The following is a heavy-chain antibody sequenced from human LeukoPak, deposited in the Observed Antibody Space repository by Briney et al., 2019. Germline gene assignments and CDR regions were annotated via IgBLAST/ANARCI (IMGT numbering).Heavy chain of an antibody. J-gene: IGHJ4*02. CDR3: AREGANDDYSNYYFDY. CDR2: INPNSGGT. V-gene: IGHV1-2*02. CDR1: GYTFTGYY. D-gene: IGHD4-11*01. Sequence: ASVKVSCKASGYTFTGYYIHWVRQAPGQGLEWMGWINPNSGGTNYAQKFQGRVTMTRDTSISTAYMELSSLRSDDTAVYYCAREGANDDYSNYYFDYWGQGTLVTVSS.